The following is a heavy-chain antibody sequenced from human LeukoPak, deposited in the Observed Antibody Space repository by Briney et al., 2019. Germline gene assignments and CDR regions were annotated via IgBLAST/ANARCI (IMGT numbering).Heavy chain of an antibody. CDR2: IKLDGSEK. CDR1: GFTFGKYW. V-gene: IGHV3-7*03. J-gene: IGHJ4*02. Sequence: TGGSLRLSCVASGFTFGKYWMSWVRQAPGKGPEWVANIKLDGSEKNYVDSVKGRFTISRDNTKNSLYPQMNSLRVEDTAVFYCARDQYDTWSRRGNFDSWGQGTLVIVSS. CDR3: ARDQYDTWSRRGNFDS. D-gene: IGHD3-3*01.